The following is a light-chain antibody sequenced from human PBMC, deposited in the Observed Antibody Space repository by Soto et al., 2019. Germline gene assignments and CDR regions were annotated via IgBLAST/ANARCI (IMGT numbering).Light chain of an antibody. J-gene: IGKJ4*01. CDR2: WAS. CDR1: QSVLYSSNNKNY. CDR3: QQYYSIPPHFLT. V-gene: IGKV4-1*01. Sequence: DIVMTQSPDSLAVSLGERATINCMSSQSVLYSSNNKNYLAWYQQKPGQPPKLLIYWASTRESGVPDRFSGSGSGIDFNLTISSLQAEDVAVYYCQQYYSIPPHFLTFGGGTKVEIK.